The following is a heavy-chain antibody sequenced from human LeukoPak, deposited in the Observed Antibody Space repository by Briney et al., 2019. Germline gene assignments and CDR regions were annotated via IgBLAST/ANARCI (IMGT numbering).Heavy chain of an antibody. V-gene: IGHV2-5*01. D-gene: IGHD5-18*01. Sequence: ESGPTPVNPTQTLTLTCTFSGFSLSTSGVGVGWIRQPPGKALEWLALIYWNDDKRYSPSLKSRLTITKDTPKNQVVLTMTNMDPVDTATYYCAHREDTATLDYWGQGTLVTVSS. CDR2: IYWNDDK. CDR3: AHREDTATLDY. J-gene: IGHJ4*02. CDR1: GFSLSTSGVG.